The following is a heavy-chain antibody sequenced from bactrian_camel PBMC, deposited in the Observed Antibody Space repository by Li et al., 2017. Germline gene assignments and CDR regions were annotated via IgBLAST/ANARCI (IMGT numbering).Heavy chain of an antibody. CDR2: IYTGDGST. D-gene: IGHD8*01. Sequence: HVQLVESGGGLVQPGGSLRLSCAASGFTFSSYDMSWVRQAPGKGLEWVSSIYTGDGSTKSADSVKGRFTISRDNAKKTLTLQMNNLKSEDTARYYCTTVGRWSFQNWGQGTQVTVCS. CDR1: GFTFSSYD. J-gene: IGHJ4*01. CDR3: TTVGRWSFQN. V-gene: IGHV3-2*01.